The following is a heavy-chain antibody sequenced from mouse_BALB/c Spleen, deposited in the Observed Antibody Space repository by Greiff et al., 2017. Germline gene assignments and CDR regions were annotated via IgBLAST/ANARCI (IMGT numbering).Heavy chain of an antibody. V-gene: IGHV1-87*01. CDR2: IYPGDGDT. D-gene: IGHD2-10*01. CDR3: ARSYYGNYNYAMDY. CDR1: GYTFTSYW. J-gene: IGHJ4*01. Sequence: QVQLQQSGAELARPGASVKLSCKASGYTFTSYWMQWVKQRPGQGLEWIGAIYPGDGDTRYTQKFKGKATLTADKSSSTAYMQLSSLASEDSAVYYCARSYYGNYNYAMDYWGQGTSVTVSS.